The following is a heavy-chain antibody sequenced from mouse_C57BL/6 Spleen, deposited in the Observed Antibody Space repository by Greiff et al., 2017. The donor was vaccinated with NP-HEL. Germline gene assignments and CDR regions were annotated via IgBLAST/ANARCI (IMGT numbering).Heavy chain of an antibody. V-gene: IGHV1-64*01. CDR3: AGYGDYGSSYGFAY. CDR2: IHPNSGST. J-gene: IGHJ3*01. Sequence: QVQLQQPGAELVKPGASVKLSCKASGYTFTSYWMHWVKQRPGQGLEWIGMIHPNSGSTNYNEKFKSKATLTVDKSSSTAYMQLSSLTSEDSAVYYCAGYGDYGSSYGFAYWGQGTLVTVSA. D-gene: IGHD1-1*01. CDR1: GYTFTSYW.